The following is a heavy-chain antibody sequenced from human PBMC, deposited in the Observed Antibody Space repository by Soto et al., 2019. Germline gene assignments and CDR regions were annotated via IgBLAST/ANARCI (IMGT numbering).Heavy chain of an antibody. J-gene: IGHJ6*01. Sequence: GGSLRLSCAVSGFTFSDYYMSWIRQAPGKGLEWVSYISSRGSSIYYADPVKGRFTISRDNAKNSLYLQMNGLRAEDTAVYYCARGYYDFWSGYYISPYGMDVWG. V-gene: IGHV3-11*01. CDR1: GFTFSDYY. CDR2: ISSRGSSI. D-gene: IGHD3-3*01. CDR3: ARGYYDFWSGYYISPYGMDV.